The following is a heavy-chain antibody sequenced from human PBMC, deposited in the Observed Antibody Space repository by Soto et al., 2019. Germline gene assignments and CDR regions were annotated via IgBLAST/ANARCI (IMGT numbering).Heavy chain of an antibody. V-gene: IGHV1-8*01. D-gene: IGHD3-3*01. CDR1: GYTFTSYD. Sequence: QVQLVQSGAEVKKPGASVKVSCKASGYTFTSYDINWARQATGQGLEWMGWMNPNSGNTGYAQKFQGRVTMTRNTSISTAYMELSSLRSEDTAVYYCARTMVFGVARSEDAFDIWGQGTMVTVSS. CDR2: MNPNSGNT. CDR3: ARTMVFGVARSEDAFDI. J-gene: IGHJ3*02.